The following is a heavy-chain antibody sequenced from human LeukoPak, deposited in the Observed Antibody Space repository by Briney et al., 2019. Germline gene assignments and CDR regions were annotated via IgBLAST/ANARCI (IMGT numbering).Heavy chain of an antibody. CDR2: ISSSSSYI. D-gene: IGHD6-19*01. Sequence: GGSLRLSCAASGFTFSSYGMHWVRQAPGKGLEWVSSISSSSSYIYYADSVKGRFTISRDNAKNSLYLQMNSLRAEDTAVYYCARTGVAVADYWGQGTLVTVSS. V-gene: IGHV3-21*01. CDR1: GFTFSSYG. J-gene: IGHJ4*02. CDR3: ARTGVAVADY.